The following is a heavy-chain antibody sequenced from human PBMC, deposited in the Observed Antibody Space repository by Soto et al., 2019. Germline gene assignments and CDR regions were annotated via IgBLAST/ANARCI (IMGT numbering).Heavy chain of an antibody. CDR1: GYTFTGYY. CDR3: ARDASATAPHPCLDP. CDR2: INPNSGGT. Sequence: ASVKVSCKASGYTFTGYYMHWVRQAPGQGLEWMGWINPNSGGTNYAQKFQGWVTMTRATSISTAYMELSRLRSDDTAVYYCARDASATAPHPCLDPWRQGPPV. D-gene: IGHD2-21*02. J-gene: IGHJ5*02. V-gene: IGHV1-2*04.